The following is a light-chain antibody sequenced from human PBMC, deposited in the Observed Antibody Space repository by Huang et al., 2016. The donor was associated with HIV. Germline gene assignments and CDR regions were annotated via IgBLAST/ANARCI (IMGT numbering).Light chain of an antibody. V-gene: IGKV3-15*01. Sequence: EIVMTQSPATLSVSPGERATLSCRASHSVSSNLAWYQQKPGQAPRLLSYGASTRATDIPARFSGSGSGTEFTLTFSSLQSEDFAVYYCQQYNDWPPTFGQGTKVEIK. CDR3: QQYNDWPPT. J-gene: IGKJ1*01. CDR2: GAS. CDR1: HSVSSN.